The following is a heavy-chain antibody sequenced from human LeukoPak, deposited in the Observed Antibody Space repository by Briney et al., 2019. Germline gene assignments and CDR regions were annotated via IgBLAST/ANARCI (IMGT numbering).Heavy chain of an antibody. CDR2: ISAYNGNT. Sequence: ASVKVSCKASGYTFTSYGISWVRQAPGQGLEWMGWISAYNGNTNYAQKLQGRVTITTDTSTSTAYMELSSLRSEDTAVYYCARTRRRVVRGTYYFDYWGQGTLVTVSS. CDR3: ARTRRRVVRGTYYFDY. CDR1: GYTFTSYG. D-gene: IGHD3-10*01. V-gene: IGHV1-18*01. J-gene: IGHJ4*02.